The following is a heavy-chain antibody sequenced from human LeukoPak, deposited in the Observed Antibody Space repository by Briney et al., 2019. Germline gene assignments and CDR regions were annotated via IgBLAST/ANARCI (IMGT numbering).Heavy chain of an antibody. V-gene: IGHV3-23*01. CDR2: ISGSGGST. CDR3: ARDMRFDWTPYYFDY. D-gene: IGHD3-9*01. J-gene: IGHJ4*02. Sequence: GGSLRLSCAASGFTFSSYAMSWVRQAPGKGLEWVSAISGSGGSTYYADSVKGRFTISRDNSKNTLYLQMNSLRAEDTAVYYCARDMRFDWTPYYFDYWGQGTLVTVSS. CDR1: GFTFSSYA.